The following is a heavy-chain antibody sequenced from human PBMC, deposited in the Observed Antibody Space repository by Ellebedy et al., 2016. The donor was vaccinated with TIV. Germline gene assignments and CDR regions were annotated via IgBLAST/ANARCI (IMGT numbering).Heavy chain of an antibody. J-gene: IGHJ6*02. Sequence: ASVKVSXXASGYSFTHYAMNWVRQAPGQSPEWMGWTNPAIGDATYAQKFQGRVTFTTDTSATTVYMELSSLRSEDTAVYYCARGNAMDVWGQGTTVIVSS. CDR2: TNPAIGDA. V-gene: IGHV1-3*01. CDR3: ARGNAMDV. CDR1: GYSFTHYA.